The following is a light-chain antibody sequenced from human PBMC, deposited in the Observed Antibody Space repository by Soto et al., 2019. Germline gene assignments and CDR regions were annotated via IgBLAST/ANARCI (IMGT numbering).Light chain of an antibody. CDR3: QQSYSPPIT. Sequence: DIRMTQSTASLSASFGDRVTITCRAGQSINSNLTWYQQKQGRAPKLLIYAASSLQTGVPSRFSGTGSGTDFNLTISSLQTEDFATYYCQQSYSPPITFGQGTRLEIK. CDR2: AAS. J-gene: IGKJ5*01. CDR1: QSINSN. V-gene: IGKV1-39*01.